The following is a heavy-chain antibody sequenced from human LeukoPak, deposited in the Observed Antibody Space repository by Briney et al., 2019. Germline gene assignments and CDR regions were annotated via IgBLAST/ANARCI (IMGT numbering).Heavy chain of an antibody. CDR3: ASGQFWSGYYYDY. CDR2: IDSDGSST. V-gene: IGHV3-74*01. Sequence: GGSLRLSCAASGFTFSNFWMHWVRQAPGKGLVWFSRIDSDGSSTSYADSVKGRFTISRDNAKNTLYLQMNSLRAEDTAVYYCASGQFWSGYYYDYWGQGTLVTVSS. J-gene: IGHJ4*02. D-gene: IGHD3-3*01. CDR1: GFTFSNFW.